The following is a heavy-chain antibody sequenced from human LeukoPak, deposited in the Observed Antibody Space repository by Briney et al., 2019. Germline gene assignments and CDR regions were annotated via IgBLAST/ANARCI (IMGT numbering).Heavy chain of an antibody. Sequence: GGSLRLSCEASGLAFSRHAMTWVRQAPGKGLEWVSGITYNGGSAYYAESVKGRFTISRDNSKNTLYLQMNSLRAEDTAVYYCVRDSSGYYINSFDYWGQGTLVTVSS. J-gene: IGHJ4*02. CDR1: GLAFSRHA. CDR2: ITYNGGSA. V-gene: IGHV3-23*01. CDR3: VRDSSGYYINSFDY. D-gene: IGHD3-22*01.